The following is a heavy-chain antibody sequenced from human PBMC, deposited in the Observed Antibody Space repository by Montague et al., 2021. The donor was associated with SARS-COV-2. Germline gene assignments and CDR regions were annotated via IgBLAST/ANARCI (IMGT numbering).Heavy chain of an antibody. CDR3: ARHGGNDAFDI. J-gene: IGHJ3*02. CDR2: IDNSGST. D-gene: IGHD4-23*01. V-gene: IGHV4-59*01. Sequence: SETLSLTCTASGGSIDAYYWSWIRQPPGKGLEWIGYIDNSGSTNHNPSLESRVTMSVDTSKNQFSLKLNSVTAADTAVYYCARHGGNDAFDIWGRGTMVTVSS. CDR1: GGSIDAYY.